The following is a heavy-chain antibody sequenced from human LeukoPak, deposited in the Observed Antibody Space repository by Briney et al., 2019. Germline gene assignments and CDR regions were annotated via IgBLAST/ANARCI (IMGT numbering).Heavy chain of an antibody. CDR3: AGETRGYSYGYRFDY. Sequence: PSETLSLTCTVSGGSISSYYWSWIRQPAGKGLEWIGRIYTSGSTNYNPSLKSRVTMSVDTSKNQFSLKLSSVTAADTAVYYCAGETRGYSYGYRFDYWGQGTLVTVSS. CDR1: GGSISSYY. CDR2: IYTSGST. D-gene: IGHD5-18*01. V-gene: IGHV4-4*07. J-gene: IGHJ4*02.